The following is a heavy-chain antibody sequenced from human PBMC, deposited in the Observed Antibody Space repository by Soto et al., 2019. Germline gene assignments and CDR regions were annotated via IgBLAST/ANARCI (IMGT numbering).Heavy chain of an antibody. Sequence: GASVKVSCKASGGTFSSYAISWVRQAPGQGLEWMGGITPIFGTANYAQKFQGRVTITADESTSTAYMELSSLRSEDTAVYYCARVASGGNHQPYFDYWGQGTLVTVSS. D-gene: IGHD2-15*01. CDR2: ITPIFGTA. CDR1: GGTFSSYA. V-gene: IGHV1-69*13. CDR3: ARVASGGNHQPYFDY. J-gene: IGHJ4*02.